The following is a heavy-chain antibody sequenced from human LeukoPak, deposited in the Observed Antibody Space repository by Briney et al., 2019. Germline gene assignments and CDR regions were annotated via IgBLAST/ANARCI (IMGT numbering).Heavy chain of an antibody. CDR1: GYTFTSYT. J-gene: IGHJ4*02. CDR2: INTNTGNP. CDR3: VRIPGWYAPKYYFDY. Sequence: ASVKVSCKASGYTFTSYTINWVRQAPGQGLEWMGWINTNTGNPTYAQGFTGRFVFSLDTSVSTAYLQISSLKAEDTAVYYCVRIPGWYAPKYYFDYWGQGTLVTVSS. D-gene: IGHD6-19*01. V-gene: IGHV7-4-1*02.